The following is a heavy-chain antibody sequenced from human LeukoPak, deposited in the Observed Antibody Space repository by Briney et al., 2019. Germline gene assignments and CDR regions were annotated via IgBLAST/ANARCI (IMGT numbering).Heavy chain of an antibody. D-gene: IGHD6-13*01. Sequence: PGGSLRLSCAASGFTFSSYGMHWVRQAPGKGLEWVAFIRYDGSNKYYADSVKGRFTISRDNSKNTLYLQMNSLRAEDTAVYYWASLGYSSSWYRGVVDYWGQGTLVTVSS. CDR3: ASLGYSSSWYRGVVDY. V-gene: IGHV3-30*02. CDR2: IRYDGSNK. J-gene: IGHJ4*02. CDR1: GFTFSSYG.